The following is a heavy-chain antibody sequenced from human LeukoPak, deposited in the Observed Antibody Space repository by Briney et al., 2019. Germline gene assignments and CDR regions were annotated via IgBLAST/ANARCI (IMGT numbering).Heavy chain of an antibody. J-gene: IGHJ6*03. CDR1: GFTFSSYA. CDR2: ISGGSA. Sequence: GGSLRLSCAASGFTFSSYAMSWVRQAPGKGLEWVSAISGGSAGYADSVKGRFSISIDNSKNTLYLQMNSLRAEDTAVYYCAKDRSSRYDFWSGSFSHYYYYMDVWGKGTTVTVSS. CDR3: AKDRSSRYDFWSGSFSHYYYYMDV. V-gene: IGHV3-23*01. D-gene: IGHD3-3*01.